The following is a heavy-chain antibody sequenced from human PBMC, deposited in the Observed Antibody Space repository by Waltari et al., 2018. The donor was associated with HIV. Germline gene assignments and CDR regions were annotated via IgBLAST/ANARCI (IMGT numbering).Heavy chain of an antibody. CDR3: ARGFRVGCSDATCYSHY. CDR2: SNGDGSST. CDR1: GLTFSSYW. V-gene: IGHV3-74*01. Sequence: EVQLVESGGGLVQPGGSLRLSCVASGLTFSSYWMHWVRQAQGKGLVWVSRSNGDGSSTAYADSVRGRFTISRDNAKNTLYLQMNSLRAEDTAVYYCARGFRVGCSDATCYSHYWGQGTLVTVSS. D-gene: IGHD2-15*01. J-gene: IGHJ4*02.